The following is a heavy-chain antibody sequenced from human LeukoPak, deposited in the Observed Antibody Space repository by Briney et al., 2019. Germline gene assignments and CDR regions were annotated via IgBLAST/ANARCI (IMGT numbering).Heavy chain of an antibody. J-gene: IGHJ4*02. CDR1: GFTFSDQW. V-gene: IGHV3-7*01. D-gene: IGHD5-18*01. CDR3: AALDTAKAPRPD. CDR2: IYRDGSAT. Sequence: GGSLRLSCAASGFTFSDQWMSWVRQAPGKGLEWVASIYRDGSATYYVDSVKGRFAISRDNAQNLLFLQMNSLRVEDTAVYYCAALDTAKAPRPDWGQGTLVTVS.